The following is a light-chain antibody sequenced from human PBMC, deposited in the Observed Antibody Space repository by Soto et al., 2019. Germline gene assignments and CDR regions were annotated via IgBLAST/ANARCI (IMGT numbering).Light chain of an antibody. CDR3: QQSLNSPMFT. J-gene: IGKJ2*01. Sequence: DIQMTQSPSSLSASVGDRVTITCRSSQSIGKFLNWYQQKPGKAPKLLIYAASSVQEGVPSRFSGSASSTHLTLTISSLHPEDFATYYCQQSLNSPMFTFGQGTKLEI. CDR2: AAS. CDR1: QSIGKF. V-gene: IGKV1-39*01.